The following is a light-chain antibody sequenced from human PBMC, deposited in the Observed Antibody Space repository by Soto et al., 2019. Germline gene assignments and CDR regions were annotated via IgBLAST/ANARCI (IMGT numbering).Light chain of an antibody. CDR2: GAS. Sequence: EIVLTQSPGTLSLSPGERATLSCRASQSVSSSYLGWYQQKPGQAPRLLIYGASRRATGIPDRFRGSGSGTDFTLTISRLEPEDFAVYYCQQYASSPLTFGGGTKVEIK. J-gene: IGKJ4*01. CDR1: QSVSSSY. CDR3: QQYASSPLT. V-gene: IGKV3-20*01.